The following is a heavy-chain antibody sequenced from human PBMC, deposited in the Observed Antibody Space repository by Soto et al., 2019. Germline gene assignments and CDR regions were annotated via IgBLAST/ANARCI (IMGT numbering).Heavy chain of an antibody. Sequence: SETLSLTCTVSGGSISSGGYYWSWIRQHPGKGLEWIGYIYYSGSTYYNPSLKSRVTISVDTSKNQFSLKLSSVTAADTAVYYCVRGSGSLNYYYYYGMDVWGQGTTVTVSS. CDR3: VRGSGSLNYYYYYGMDV. CDR2: IYYSGST. D-gene: IGHD3-22*01. CDR1: GGSISSGGYY. V-gene: IGHV4-31*03. J-gene: IGHJ6*02.